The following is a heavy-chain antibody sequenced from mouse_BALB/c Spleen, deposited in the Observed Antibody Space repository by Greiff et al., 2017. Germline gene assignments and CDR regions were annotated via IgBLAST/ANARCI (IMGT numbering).Heavy chain of an antibody. CDR2: IWSGGST. D-gene: IGHD2-1*01. V-gene: IGHV2-2*02. Sequence: VMLVESGPGLVQPSQSLSITCTVSGFSLTSYGVHWVRQSPGKGLEWLGVIWSGGSTDYNAAFISRLSISKDNSKSQVFFKMNSLQANDTAIYYCASPYGNYGDYYAMDYWGRGTSVTVSS. J-gene: IGHJ4*01. CDR1: GFSLTSYG. CDR3: ASPYGNYGDYYAMDY.